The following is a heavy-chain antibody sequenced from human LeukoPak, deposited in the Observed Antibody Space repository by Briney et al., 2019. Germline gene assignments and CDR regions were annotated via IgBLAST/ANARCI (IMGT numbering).Heavy chain of an antibody. J-gene: IGHJ6*02. V-gene: IGHV3-30-3*01. CDR1: GFTFSSYA. CDR3: ARDRSCSYYYYGMDV. Sequence: PGRSLRLSCAASGFTFSSYAMHWVRQAPGKGLEWVAVISYDGSNKYYADSVKGRFTISRDNSKNTLYLQMNSLRAEDTAVYYCARDRSCSYYYYGMDVWGQGTTVTVSS. CDR2: ISYDGSNK. D-gene: IGHD2-21*01.